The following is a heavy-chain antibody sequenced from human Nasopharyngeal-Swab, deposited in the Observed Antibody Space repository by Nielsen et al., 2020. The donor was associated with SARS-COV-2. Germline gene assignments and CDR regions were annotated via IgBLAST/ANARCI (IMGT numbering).Heavy chain of an antibody. CDR1: GFTFSSYA. Sequence: GESLKISCAASGFTFSSYAMSWVRQAPGKGLEWVSAISGSGGSTYYADSVKGRFTISRDNSKNTLYLQMNSLKTEDTAVYYCARVGICNNDWCGSYDSWGQGTLVTVSS. V-gene: IGHV3-23*01. D-gene: IGHD3-9*01. J-gene: IGHJ4*02. CDR3: ARVGICNNDWCGSYDS. CDR2: ISGSGGST.